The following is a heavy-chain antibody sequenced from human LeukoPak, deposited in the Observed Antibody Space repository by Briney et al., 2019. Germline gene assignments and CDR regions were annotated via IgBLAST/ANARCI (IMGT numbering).Heavy chain of an antibody. Sequence: SETLSLTCAVSGGSISSSNWWSWVRQPPGKGLEWFGVIYHSGSTNYNSSLKSRVTISVDKSKNQFSLKLSSVTAADTAVYYCARGARYSSGWSGESNFDYWGQGTLVTVSS. CDR1: GGSISSSNW. CDR2: IYHSGST. V-gene: IGHV4-4*02. D-gene: IGHD6-19*01. CDR3: ARGARYSSGWSGESNFDY. J-gene: IGHJ4*02.